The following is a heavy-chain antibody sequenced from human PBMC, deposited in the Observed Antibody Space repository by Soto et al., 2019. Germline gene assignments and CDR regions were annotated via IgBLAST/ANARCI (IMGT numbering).Heavy chain of an antibody. J-gene: IGHJ6*02. V-gene: IGHV3-30*09. CDR2: ISYDGSNK. D-gene: IGHD2-15*01. Sequence: QTGGSLRLSCAASGFTFSSYAMHWVRQAPGKGLEWVALISYDGSNKYYADSVKGRFAISRDNSKNTLYLQMNSLRAEDTAVYYCARMGLLHGMDVWGQGTTVTVSS. CDR1: GFTFSSYA. CDR3: ARMGLLHGMDV.